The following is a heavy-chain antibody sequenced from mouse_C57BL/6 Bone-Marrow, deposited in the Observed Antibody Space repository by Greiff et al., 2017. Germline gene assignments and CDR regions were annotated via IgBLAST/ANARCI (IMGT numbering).Heavy chain of an antibody. J-gene: IGHJ3*01. CDR3: ARKRDAWFAY. V-gene: IGHV2-2*01. Sequence: VQLQQSGPGLVQPSQSLSITCTVSGFSLTSYGVHWVRQSPGKGLEWLGVIWSGGSTDYNAAFISRLSISKDTSKSHVFFEMNSLQADATAIYXCARKRDAWFAYWGQGTLVTVSA. CDR2: IWSGGST. CDR1: GFSLTSYG.